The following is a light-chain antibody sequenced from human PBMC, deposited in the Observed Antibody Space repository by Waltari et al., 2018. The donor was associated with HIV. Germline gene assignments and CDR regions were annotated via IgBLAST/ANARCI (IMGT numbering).Light chain of an antibody. J-gene: IGKJ4*01. V-gene: IGKV2-28*01. Sequence: DIVMTQSPLSLPVTHGEPASISCRSSQSLLQSNGYNYLHWYLQKPGQSPQLLIYLGSNRASGVPDRFSGSGSGTYFTLKISRVEAEDVGVYYCMQALQTPTFGGGTKVEIK. CDR2: LGS. CDR3: MQALQTPT. CDR1: QSLLQSNGYNY.